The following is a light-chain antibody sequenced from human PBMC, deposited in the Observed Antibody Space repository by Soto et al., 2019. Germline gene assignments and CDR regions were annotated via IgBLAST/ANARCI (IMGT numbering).Light chain of an antibody. Sequence: PDTLSVSPGERANLSCRASQSVSSHLAWYQQKPGQAPRLLIYDASTRATDIPARFSGSGSGTEFTLTISSLRSEDFAVYYCQQYNDWPPLTFGGGTKVEIK. J-gene: IGKJ4*01. CDR2: DAS. CDR3: QQYNDWPPLT. V-gene: IGKV3-15*01. CDR1: QSVSSH.